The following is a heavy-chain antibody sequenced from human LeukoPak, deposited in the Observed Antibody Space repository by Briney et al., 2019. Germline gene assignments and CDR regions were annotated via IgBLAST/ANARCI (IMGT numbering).Heavy chain of an antibody. CDR1: GFTFSSYA. CDR3: ARERNLEIAVAGTIFNY. Sequence: GGSLRLSCAASGFTFSSYAMTWVRQAPGKGLEWVSTVSGSGGSTFYADSVKGRFTISRDTSRNTLYLQMNSLRAEDTAVYYCARERNLEIAVAGTIFNYWGQGTLVTVSS. CDR2: VSGSGGST. J-gene: IGHJ4*02. D-gene: IGHD6-19*01. V-gene: IGHV3-23*01.